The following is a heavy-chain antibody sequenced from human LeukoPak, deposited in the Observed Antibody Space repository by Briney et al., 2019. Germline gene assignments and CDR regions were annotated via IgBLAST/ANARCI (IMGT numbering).Heavy chain of an antibody. CDR3: ARDVYSYGSLYYYYYMDV. J-gene: IGHJ6*03. D-gene: IGHD5-18*01. CDR1: GFTFSSYG. CDR2: ISGSGGST. V-gene: IGHV3-23*01. Sequence: PGGSLRLSCAASGFTFSSYGMSWVCQAPGKGLEWVSAISGSGGSTYYADSVKGRFTISRDNAKNSLYLQMNSLRAEDTAVYYCARDVYSYGSLYYYYYMDVWGKGTTVTVSS.